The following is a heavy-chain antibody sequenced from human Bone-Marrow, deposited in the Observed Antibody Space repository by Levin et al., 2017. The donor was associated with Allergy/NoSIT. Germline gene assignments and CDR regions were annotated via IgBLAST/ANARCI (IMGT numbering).Heavy chain of an antibody. CDR1: GFTFSSYW. CDR3: ARDRDYDFWSGSMDV. J-gene: IGHJ6*02. Sequence: GGSLRLSCAASGFTFSSYWMSWVRQAPGKGLEWVANIKQDGSEKYYVDSVKGRFTISRDNAKNSLYLQMNSLRAEDTAVYYCARDRDYDFWSGSMDVWGQGTTVTVSS. D-gene: IGHD3-3*01. CDR2: IKQDGSEK. V-gene: IGHV3-7*01.